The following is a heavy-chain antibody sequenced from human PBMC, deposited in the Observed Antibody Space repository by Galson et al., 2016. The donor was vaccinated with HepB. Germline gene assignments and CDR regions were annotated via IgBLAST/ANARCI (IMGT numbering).Heavy chain of an antibody. CDR1: GFTFSNYG. Sequence: SLRLSCAASGFTFSNYGIHWVRQAPGQGLEWVAVIWYDGITTYYSDSVKGRFTVSRDNSKTTVYLQMNSLRAEDTAVYYCARGPTFYHYWSPSRPYCFDPWGQGTLVTVSS. CDR2: IWYDGITT. CDR3: ARGPTFYHYWSPSRPYCFDP. J-gene: IGHJ5*02. V-gene: IGHV3-33*01. D-gene: IGHD3-3*01.